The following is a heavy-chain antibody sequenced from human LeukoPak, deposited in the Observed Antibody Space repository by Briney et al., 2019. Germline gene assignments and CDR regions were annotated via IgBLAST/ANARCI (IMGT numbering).Heavy chain of an antibody. CDR3: AKGRSNTYYDFWSGYYGWFDP. CDR1: GFTFDDYA. J-gene: IGHJ5*02. Sequence: PGGSPRLSCAASGFTFDDYAMHWVRQAPGKGLEWVSGISWNSGSIGYADSVKGRFTISRDNAKNSLYLQMNSLRAEDTALYYCAKGRSNTYYDFWSGYYGWFDPWGQGTLVTVSS. V-gene: IGHV3-9*01. D-gene: IGHD3-3*01. CDR2: ISWNSGSI.